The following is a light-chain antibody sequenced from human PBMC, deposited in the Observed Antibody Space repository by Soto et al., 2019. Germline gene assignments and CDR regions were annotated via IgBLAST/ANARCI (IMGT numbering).Light chain of an antibody. V-gene: IGKV3-15*01. CDR3: QHYTNWPLT. Sequence: EIVMTQSPATLSVSPGERVTLSCRASHSVSSRLAWYHEKPGQAPRLLIYGASTRATGLPARFSGSGSGTEFTLTISSLQSEDFAVYYCQHYTNWPLTFGGGTKVEIK. CDR1: HSVSSR. CDR2: GAS. J-gene: IGKJ4*01.